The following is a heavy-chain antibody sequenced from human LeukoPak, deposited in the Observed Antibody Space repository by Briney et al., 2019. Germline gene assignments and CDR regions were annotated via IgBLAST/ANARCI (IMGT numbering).Heavy chain of an antibody. V-gene: IGHV3-48*02. D-gene: IGHD3-16*01. CDR2: ITNSGDSI. CDR1: GFAFSSYS. CDR3: ARDMRYAFDY. Sequence: GSLPLSCAASGFAFSSYSMNWVRQAPGKGLEWLSYITNSGDSIDYADSVKGRFTSSRDNAKDSLYLQINSLRDDDTAVYYCARDMRYAFDYWGQGTLVTVSS. J-gene: IGHJ4*02.